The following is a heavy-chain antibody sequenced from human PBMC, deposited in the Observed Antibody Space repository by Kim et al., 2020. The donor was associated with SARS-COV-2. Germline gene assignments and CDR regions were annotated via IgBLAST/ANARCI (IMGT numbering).Heavy chain of an antibody. V-gene: IGHV4-39*07. CDR3: ARETTVTSDTFDI. D-gene: IGHD4-17*01. J-gene: IGHJ3*02. CDR1: GGSISSSTYY. CDR2: IYDSGST. Sequence: SETLSLTCTVSGGSISSSTYYWGWNRQPPGKGLEWIRSIYDSGSTYYHPALKRRVTISVNTSKNHFSLKLSSLTAADTAVYYCARETTVTSDTFDIWGQGTMVTVSS.